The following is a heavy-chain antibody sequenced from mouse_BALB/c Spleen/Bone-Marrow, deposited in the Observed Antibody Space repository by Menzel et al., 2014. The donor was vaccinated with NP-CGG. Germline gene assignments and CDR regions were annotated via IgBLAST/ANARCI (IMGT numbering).Heavy chain of an antibody. V-gene: IGHV14-3*02. J-gene: IGHJ3*01. Sequence: EVQLQQSGAELVKPGASVKLSCTASGFNIKDTYMHWVKQRPEQGLEWIGRIDPANGNTKYDPKFQGKATITADTSSNTAYLQLSSLTSEDTAVYYCARSTGGPDGFAYWGQGTLVTVSA. CDR1: GFNIKDTY. CDR2: IDPANGNT. CDR3: ARSTGGPDGFAY.